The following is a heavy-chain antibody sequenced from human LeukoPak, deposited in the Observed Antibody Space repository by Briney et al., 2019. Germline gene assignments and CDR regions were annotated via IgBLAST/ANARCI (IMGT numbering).Heavy chain of an antibody. V-gene: IGHV4-59*01. J-gene: IGHJ4*02. CDR2: IYYGGST. D-gene: IGHD3-22*01. Sequence: MPGGSLRLSCAASGFTFDDFGMSWIRQPPGKGLEWIGYIYYGGSTNYNPSLKSRVTISVDTSKNQFSLKLSSVTAADTAVYYCARVGVLGYYYDSSGYYLDYWGQGTLVTVSS. CDR1: GFTFDDFG. CDR3: ARVGVLGYYYDSSGYYLDY.